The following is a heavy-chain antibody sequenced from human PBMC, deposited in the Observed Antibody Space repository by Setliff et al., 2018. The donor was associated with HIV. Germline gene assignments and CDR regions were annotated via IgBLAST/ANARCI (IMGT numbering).Heavy chain of an antibody. Sequence: PSETLSLTCAVYGGSFSGYHWNWIRQPPGKGLEWIGEINHSGRTNYNPSLKSRVTISVDTSKNQFSLKLRSVTAADTAMYYCARVSITYWYSIPTFYYYYMDVWGKGTKVNVS. CDR3: ARVSITYWYSIPTFYYYYMDV. J-gene: IGHJ6*03. V-gene: IGHV4-34*01. CDR1: GGSFSGYH. D-gene: IGHD2-15*01. CDR2: INHSGRT.